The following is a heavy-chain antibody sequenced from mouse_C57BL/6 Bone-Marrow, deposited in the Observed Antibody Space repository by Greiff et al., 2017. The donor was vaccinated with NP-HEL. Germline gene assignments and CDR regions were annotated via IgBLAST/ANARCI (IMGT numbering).Heavy chain of an antibody. V-gene: IGHV1-69*01. CDR2: IDPSDSYT. J-gene: IGHJ1*03. CDR3: AQGNGYWYFDV. D-gene: IGHD2-1*01. Sequence: QVQLQQPGAELVMPGASVKLSCKASGYTFTSYWMHWVKQRPGQGLEWIGEIDPSDSYTNYNQKFKGKSTLTVDKSSSTAYMPLSSLTSEDSAVYYCAQGNGYWYFDVWGTGTTVTVSS. CDR1: GYTFTSYW.